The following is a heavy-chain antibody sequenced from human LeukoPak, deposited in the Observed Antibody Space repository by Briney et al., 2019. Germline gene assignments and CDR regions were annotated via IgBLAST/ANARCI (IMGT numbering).Heavy chain of an antibody. CDR1: GFTFSSYA. J-gene: IGHJ4*02. CDR3: AKAAVPGTKYYFDS. Sequence: GGSLRLSCAASGFTFSSYAMGWVRQAPGKGLEWVSSISGSGSSTYYAGSVKGRFTISRDSSKDTLYLQMNTLRAEDTALYYCAKAAVPGTKYYFDSWGQGTLVTVSS. CDR2: ISGSGSST. V-gene: IGHV3-23*01. D-gene: IGHD2-8*01.